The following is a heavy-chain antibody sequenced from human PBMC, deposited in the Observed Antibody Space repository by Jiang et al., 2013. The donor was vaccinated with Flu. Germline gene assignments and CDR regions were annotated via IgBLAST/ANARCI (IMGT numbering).Heavy chain of an antibody. CDR1: GFTSSNFA. D-gene: IGHD2-2*01. Sequence: PGGSLRLACAASGFTSSNFAMSWVRQAPGKGLEWVSSISGSGASTYYADSVKGRFTISRDNSKNTLYLQMSSLTAEDTALYYCAKDLYCSSATCRSYNYGMDVWGQGTTVTVSS. J-gene: IGHJ6*02. CDR2: ISGSGAST. V-gene: IGHV3-23*01. CDR3: AKDLYCSSATCRSYNYGMDV.